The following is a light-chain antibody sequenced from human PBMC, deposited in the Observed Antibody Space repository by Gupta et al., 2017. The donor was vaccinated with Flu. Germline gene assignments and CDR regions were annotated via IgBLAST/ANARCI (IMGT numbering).Light chain of an antibody. CDR3: QTWGTGIKV. Sequence: QLVLTQSPSVSASLGASVKLTCTLTSGHTNYAIAWHQQQPGKGPRYLMKVNNDGSHSKGDDIPDRFSGSRSGAEGYLTISRLQSEDEADYYCQTWGTGIKVFGGGTRLTVL. J-gene: IGLJ3*02. CDR1: SGHTNYA. V-gene: IGLV4-69*02. CDR2: VNNDGSH.